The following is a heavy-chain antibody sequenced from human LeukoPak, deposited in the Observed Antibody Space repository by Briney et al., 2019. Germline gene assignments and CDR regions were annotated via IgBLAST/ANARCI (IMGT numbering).Heavy chain of an antibody. Sequence: GGSLRLSCAASGFTVSTYYMTWVRQAPGKGLECVSVIYSGGSTYYADSVKGRFTVSRDNSKNTLYLQMNSLRAEDTAMYYCARGLGYCTSTACLLPFDYWGQGTLVTVSS. CDR3: ARGLGYCTSTACLLPFDY. J-gene: IGHJ4*02. CDR1: GFTVSTYY. CDR2: IYSGGST. D-gene: IGHD2-8*01. V-gene: IGHV3-53*01.